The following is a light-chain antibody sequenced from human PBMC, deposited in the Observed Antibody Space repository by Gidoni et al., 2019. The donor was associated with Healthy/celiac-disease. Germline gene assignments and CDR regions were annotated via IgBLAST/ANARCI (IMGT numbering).Light chain of an antibody. CDR1: QGISSY. CDR3: QQYYSYPLT. CDR2: AAS. J-gene: IGKJ3*01. Sequence: AIRMTQSPSSLSASTGDRVTITCRASQGISSYLAWYQQKPGKAPKLLIYAASTLQSGVPSRFSCSGSGTDFTLTISCLQSEDFATYYCQQYYSYPLTFGPGTNVDIK. V-gene: IGKV1-8*01.